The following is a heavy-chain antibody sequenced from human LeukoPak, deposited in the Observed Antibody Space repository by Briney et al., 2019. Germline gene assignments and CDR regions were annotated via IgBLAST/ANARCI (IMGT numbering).Heavy chain of an antibody. CDR3: ARGDYGGNSRPFDY. CDR1: GGSISSYY. V-gene: IGHV4-59*12. D-gene: IGHD4-23*01. Sequence: SETLSLTCTVSGGSISSYYWSWIRQPPGEGLEWIGYISNSGSTNYNPSLKSRVTISVDTSKNQFSLKLSSVTAADTAVYYCARGDYGGNSRPFDYWGQGTLVTVSS. CDR2: ISNSGST. J-gene: IGHJ4*02.